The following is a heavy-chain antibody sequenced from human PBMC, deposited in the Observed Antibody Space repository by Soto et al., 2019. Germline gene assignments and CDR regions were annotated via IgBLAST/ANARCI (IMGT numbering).Heavy chain of an antibody. J-gene: IGHJ4*02. V-gene: IGHV1-69*13. CDR2: IVPMFGTA. CDR3: ARIIRLRQQLVSRADY. Sequence: SVKVSCKASGGTFAKFIMNCVLQTPLQWLEWMGGIVPMFGTATYAEKFKGRVTISATESTSTAYMELRSLRSDDTAVYYCARIIRLRQQLVSRADYWGQGTLVTV. CDR1: GGTFAKFI. D-gene: IGHD6-13*01.